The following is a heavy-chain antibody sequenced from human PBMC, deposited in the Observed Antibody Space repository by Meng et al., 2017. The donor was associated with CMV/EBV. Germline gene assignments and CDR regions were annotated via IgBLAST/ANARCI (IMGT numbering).Heavy chain of an antibody. V-gene: IGHV3-23*01. CDR3: AKEVRIGAMVDY. CDR2: ISGSGGGT. J-gene: IGHJ4*02. D-gene: IGHD5-18*01. CDR1: GFTFSSYG. Sequence: GESLKISCAASGFTFSSYGMSWVRQAPGKGLEWVSAISGSGGGTLYADSVKGRFTLSRDNSKNTLYLQMNSLRAEDTAVYYCAKEVRIGAMVDYWGQGTLVTVSS.